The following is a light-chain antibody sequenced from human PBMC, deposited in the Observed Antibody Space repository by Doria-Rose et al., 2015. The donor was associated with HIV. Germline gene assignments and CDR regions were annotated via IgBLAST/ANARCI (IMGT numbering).Light chain of an antibody. V-gene: IGKV3-11*01. CDR1: QSVNTY. CDR3: QQRSNWPLT. CDR2: DAS. J-gene: IGKJ5*01. Sequence: LTQSPATLSLSPGEGATLSCRASQSVNTYLGWYQQKPGQAPRLLINDASKRATGIPARFSASGSGTDFTLTISSLEPEDFAVYYCQQRSNWPLTFGQGTRLEIK.